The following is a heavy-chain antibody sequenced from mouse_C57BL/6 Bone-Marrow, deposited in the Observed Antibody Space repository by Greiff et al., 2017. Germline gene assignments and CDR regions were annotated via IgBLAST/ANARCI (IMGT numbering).Heavy chain of an antibody. CDR3: ARSPYYYGSSYVFYFDY. CDR1: GFTFTDYY. J-gene: IGHJ2*01. Sequence: EVKLVESGGGLVQPGGSLSLSCAASGFTFTDYYMSWVRQPPGKALEWLGFIRNKANGYTTEYSASVKGRFTISRDNSQSILYLQMNALRAEDSATYYCARSPYYYGSSYVFYFDYWGQGTTLTVSS. D-gene: IGHD1-1*01. CDR2: IRNKANGYTT. V-gene: IGHV7-3*01.